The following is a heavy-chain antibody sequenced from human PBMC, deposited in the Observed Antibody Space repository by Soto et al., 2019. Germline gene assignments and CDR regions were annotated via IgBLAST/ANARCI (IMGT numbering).Heavy chain of an antibody. V-gene: IGHV3-11*06. CDR1: GFTFSDYY. CDR3: VRGGGGGLFDP. J-gene: IGHJ5*02. D-gene: IGHD2-15*01. CDR2: ISPGSRYP. Sequence: GGSLRLSCASSGFTFSDYYMSWIRQAPGKGLEWLPYISPGSRYPAYADSVKGRFTISRDNARRSLSLQMNSLTVDDTAIYYCVRGGGGGLFDPWGQGSMVTVSS.